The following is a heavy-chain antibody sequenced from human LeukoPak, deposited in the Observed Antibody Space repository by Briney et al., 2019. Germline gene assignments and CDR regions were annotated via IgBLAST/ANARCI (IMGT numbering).Heavy chain of an antibody. D-gene: IGHD2-2*01. CDR3: VKDLETGCTTTSCSNFDY. V-gene: IGHV3-30*02. CDR2: IRYDGSNK. CDR1: GFTFSSYG. J-gene: IGHJ4*02. Sequence: PGGSLRLSCAASGFTFSSYGMDWVRQAPGKGLEWVAFIRYDGSNKHYADYVKGRFIISKENSKNTLYLQMNSLTAEAAAVYYCVKDLETGCTTTSCSNFDYWGQGTLVTVSS.